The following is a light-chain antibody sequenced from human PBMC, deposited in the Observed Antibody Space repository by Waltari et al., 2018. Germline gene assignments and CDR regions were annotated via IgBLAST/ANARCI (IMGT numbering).Light chain of an antibody. CDR3: QQYGSSPLT. Sequence: ELVLTQSPGTLSLSPGERATLSCRASQSVSSSYLAWYQQNPGQAPRLPLYGASRRATGIPDRCSGSGSGTDFTLTISRLEPEEFAVYYCQQYGSSPLTFGPGTKVDIK. CDR2: GAS. CDR1: QSVSSSY. V-gene: IGKV3-20*01. J-gene: IGKJ3*01.